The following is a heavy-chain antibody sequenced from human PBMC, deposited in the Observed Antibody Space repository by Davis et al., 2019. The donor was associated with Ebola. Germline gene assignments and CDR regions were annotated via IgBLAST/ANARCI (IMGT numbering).Heavy chain of an antibody. J-gene: IGHJ5*02. Sequence: GESLKISCTASGFTFGDYAMSWFRQAPGKGLEWVGFIRSKAYGGTTEYAASVKGRFTISRDDSKSIAYLQMNSLRAEDTAVYYCAKAYIWGSYRPTAHWFDPWGQGTLVTVSS. CDR1: GFTFGDYA. V-gene: IGHV3-49*03. CDR3: AKAYIWGSYRPTAHWFDP. D-gene: IGHD3-16*02. CDR2: IRSKAYGGTT.